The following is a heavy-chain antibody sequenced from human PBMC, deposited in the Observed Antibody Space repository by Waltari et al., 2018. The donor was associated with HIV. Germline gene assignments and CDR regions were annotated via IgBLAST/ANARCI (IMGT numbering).Heavy chain of an antibody. D-gene: IGHD1-26*01. Sequence: VQLVQSGAEVTKPGSSVTVPCQASGGAVSSYAIYWVRQAPGPGLEWMGGIIPIFGTADYAQKFQGRVTITADESTTTAYMELSSLRSDDTAVYYCARVSGSYLLYYYFDSWGQGTLVTVSS. CDR2: IIPIFGTA. CDR3: ARVSGSYLLYYYFDS. V-gene: IGHV1-69*12. CDR1: GGAVSSYA. J-gene: IGHJ4*02.